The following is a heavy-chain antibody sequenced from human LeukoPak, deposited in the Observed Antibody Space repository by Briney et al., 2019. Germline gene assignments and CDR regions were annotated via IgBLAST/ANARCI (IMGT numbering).Heavy chain of an antibody. Sequence: GRSLRLSCAASGFTFSSYGMHWVRQAPGKGLEWVAVIWYDGSNKYYADSVKGRFSISRDNSKNTLYLQMNSLRAEDTAVYYCARDSKQWLTKGGYFDYWGQGTLVTVSS. J-gene: IGHJ4*02. CDR2: IWYDGSNK. V-gene: IGHV3-33*01. CDR1: GFTFSSYG. D-gene: IGHD6-19*01. CDR3: ARDSKQWLTKGGYFDY.